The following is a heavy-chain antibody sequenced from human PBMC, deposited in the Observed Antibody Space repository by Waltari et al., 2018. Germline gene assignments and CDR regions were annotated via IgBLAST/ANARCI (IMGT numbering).Heavy chain of an antibody. CDR2: ISYDGSNK. CDR1: GFTFSSYA. V-gene: IGHV3-30*01. CDR3: AKDPADIVVVPAALDY. D-gene: IGHD2-2*01. Sequence: QVQLVESGGGVVQPGRSLRLSCAASGFTFSSYAMHWVRQAPGKGLEWVAVISYDGSNKYYADSVKGRFTISRDNSKNTLYLQMNSLRAEDTAVYYCAKDPADIVVVPAALDYWGQGTLVTVSS. J-gene: IGHJ4*02.